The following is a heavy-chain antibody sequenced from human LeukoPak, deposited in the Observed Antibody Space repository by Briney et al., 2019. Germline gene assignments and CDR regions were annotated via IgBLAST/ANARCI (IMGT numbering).Heavy chain of an antibody. V-gene: IGHV3-23*01. CDR2: ITPDAGRT. D-gene: IGHD1-26*01. Sequence: GGSLRLSCAVSGFTLSSYEMNWVRQAPGKGLEWVSGITPDAGRTYYADSVKGRFTISRDNSKNTLYLQMNSLRAEDTAVYYCAKLSGSLRGTVDYWGQGTLVTVSS. J-gene: IGHJ4*02. CDR3: AKLSGSLRGTVDY. CDR1: GFTLSSYE.